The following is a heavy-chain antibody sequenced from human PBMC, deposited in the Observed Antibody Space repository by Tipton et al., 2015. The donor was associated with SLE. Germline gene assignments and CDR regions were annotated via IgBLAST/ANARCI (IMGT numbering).Heavy chain of an antibody. CDR2: IFYSGST. J-gene: IGHJ3*02. V-gene: IGHV4-59*01. CDR3: AGSLFYNGLIGAFDI. D-gene: IGHD2-8*01. CDR1: DGSISDYY. Sequence: TLSLTCTVSDGSISDYYWSWIRQPAGKGLEWLGYIFYSGSTSYNPSLKSRVTMSVDTSKNQFSLTLSSVTAADAAMYYCAGSLFYNGLIGAFDIWGPGTMVTVSS.